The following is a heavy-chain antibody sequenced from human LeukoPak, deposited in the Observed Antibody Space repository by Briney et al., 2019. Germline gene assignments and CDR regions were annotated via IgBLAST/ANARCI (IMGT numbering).Heavy chain of an antibody. CDR2: ITSSSSTI. D-gene: IGHD1-14*01. Sequence: GGSLRLSCAASRFTFSSYEMNWVRQAPGKGLEWVSCITSSSSTIYYADSVKGRFTISRDNAKNSLYLQMNSLRAEDTAIYYCARSGPAWRSLNWGQGTLVTVSS. J-gene: IGHJ4*02. CDR3: ARSGPAWRSLN. CDR1: RFTFSSYE. V-gene: IGHV3-48*03.